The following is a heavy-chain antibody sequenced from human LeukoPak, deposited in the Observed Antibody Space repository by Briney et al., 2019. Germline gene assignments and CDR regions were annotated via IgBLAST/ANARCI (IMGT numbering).Heavy chain of an antibody. CDR2: IHSSGST. CDR1: GGSISSFYY. D-gene: IGHD6-13*01. Sequence: WETLSLTCTVSGGSISSFYYWTLLRQTPGEGLGLVGNIHSSGSTTYNPPLKSRVSMSIDTSKNQFSLRLTSVTAADTAVYYCVRPGQSSWWVYFNYWGQGAVVIVSS. V-gene: IGHV4-4*09. CDR3: VRPGQSSWWVYFNY. J-gene: IGHJ4*02.